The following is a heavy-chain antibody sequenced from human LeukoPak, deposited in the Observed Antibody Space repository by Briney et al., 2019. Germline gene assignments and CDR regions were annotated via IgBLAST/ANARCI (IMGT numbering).Heavy chain of an antibody. V-gene: IGHV3-43*01. J-gene: IGHJ5*02. Sequence: GGSLRLSCAASGFTFDDYTMHWVRQAPGKGLEWVSLISWDGGSTYYADSVKGRFTMSRESAKNSLYLQMNSLRAGDTAVYYCARAVAGTHWFDPWGQGTLVTVSS. CDR3: ARAVAGTHWFDP. CDR1: GFTFDDYT. D-gene: IGHD6-19*01. CDR2: ISWDGGST.